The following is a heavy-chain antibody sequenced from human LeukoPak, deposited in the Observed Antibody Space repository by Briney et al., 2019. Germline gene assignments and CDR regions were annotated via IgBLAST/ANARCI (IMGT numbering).Heavy chain of an antibody. CDR1: GYSFTRYA. J-gene: IGHJ6*02. CDR2: INTNTGNP. Sequence: ASVKVSCKASGYSFTRYAMNWVRQAPGQGLEWMGWINTNTGNPTYAQGFIGRFVFSLDTPVSTAYLQISSLKAEDTAVYYCARLHGGNSNYYYGMDVWGQGTTVTVSS. V-gene: IGHV7-4-1*02. D-gene: IGHD4-23*01. CDR3: ARLHGGNSNYYYGMDV.